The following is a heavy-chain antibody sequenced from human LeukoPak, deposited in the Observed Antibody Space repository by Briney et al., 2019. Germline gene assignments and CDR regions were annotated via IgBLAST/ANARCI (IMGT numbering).Heavy chain of an antibody. V-gene: IGHV3-11*01. CDR2: NSTSGSII. D-gene: IGHD6-19*01. CDR3: ARGYSSGWYKFDY. Sequence: GGSLRLSCAASGFTFSDYYMSWIRQAPGKGLVWVSYNSTSGSIIFYADSVKGRFAISGDNAKNSLYLQMNSLRAEDTAVYYCARGYSSGWYKFDYWGQGTLVTVSS. J-gene: IGHJ4*02. CDR1: GFTFSDYY.